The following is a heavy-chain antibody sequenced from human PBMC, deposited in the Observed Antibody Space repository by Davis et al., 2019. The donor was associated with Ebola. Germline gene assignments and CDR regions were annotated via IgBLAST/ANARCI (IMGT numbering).Heavy chain of an antibody. Sequence: SETLSLTCTVPGGSISSSSYYWGWIRQPPGKGLEWIGSLYYSGSTYYNPSLKSRVTISVDTSKNQFSLKLSSVTATDTAVYYCARVMTTVTTIWFDPWGQGTLVTVSS. CDR2: LYYSGST. CDR3: ARVMTTVTTIWFDP. V-gene: IGHV4-39*07. D-gene: IGHD4-17*01. CDR1: GGSISSSSYY. J-gene: IGHJ5*02.